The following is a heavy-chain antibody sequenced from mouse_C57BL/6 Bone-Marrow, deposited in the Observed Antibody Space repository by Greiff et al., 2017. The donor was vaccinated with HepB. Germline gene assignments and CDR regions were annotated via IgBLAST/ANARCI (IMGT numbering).Heavy chain of an antibody. J-gene: IGHJ2*01. Sequence: QVQLKQSGAELVRPGTSVKVSCKASGYAFTNYLIEWVKQRPGQGLEWIGVINPGSGGTNHNEKFKGKATLTADKSSSTAYMQLSSLTSEDSAVYFCARWGPRSYYFDYWGQGTTLTVSS. CDR2: INPGSGGT. V-gene: IGHV1-54*01. CDR3: ARWGPRSYYFDY. CDR1: GYAFTNYL.